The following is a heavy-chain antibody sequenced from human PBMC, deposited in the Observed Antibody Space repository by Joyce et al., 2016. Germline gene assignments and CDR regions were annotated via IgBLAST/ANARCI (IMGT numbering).Heavy chain of an antibody. Sequence: EVQLVESGGGLVQPGGSLRLSCAASGFSFSGYWIHWVRQAPGKGLVWVSRINTDGSSTRFAASVKGRFTISRDNAKNTLYLQMNSLRAEDTAVYYCVRGISARPGGPNWFDPWGQGTLVTVSS. CDR1: GFSFSGYW. J-gene: IGHJ5*02. V-gene: IGHV3-74*01. CDR3: VRGISARPGGPNWFDP. D-gene: IGHD6-6*01. CDR2: INTDGSST.